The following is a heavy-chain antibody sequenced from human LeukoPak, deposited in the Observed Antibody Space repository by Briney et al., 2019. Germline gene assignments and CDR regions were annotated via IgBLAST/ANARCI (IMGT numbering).Heavy chain of an antibody. CDR2: IYPGDSDT. V-gene: IGHV5-51*01. CDR3: ARQSKTGNAFDI. J-gene: IGHJ3*02. CDR1: GYSFTNYW. Sequence: RGESLKISCKGSGYSFTNYWIGWMRQMPGKGLEWMGIIYPGDSDTRYSPSFQGQGTISADKSISTAYLQWSSLKVSDTAMYYCARQSKTGNAFDIWGQGTMVTVSS.